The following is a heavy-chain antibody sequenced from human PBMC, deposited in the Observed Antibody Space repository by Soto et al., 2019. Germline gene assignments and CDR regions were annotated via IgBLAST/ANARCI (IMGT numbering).Heavy chain of an antibody. CDR2: IIPILGIA. CDR3: ARVGYGDYNLYY. J-gene: IGHJ4*02. D-gene: IGHD4-17*01. V-gene: IGHV1-69*02. Sequence: QVQLVQSGAAVKKPGSSVKVSCKASGGTFSSYTISWVRQAPGQGLEWMGRIIPILGIANYAQKFQGRVTITADKSTSTAYMELSSLRSEDTAVYYCARVGYGDYNLYYWGQGTLVTVSS. CDR1: GGTFSSYT.